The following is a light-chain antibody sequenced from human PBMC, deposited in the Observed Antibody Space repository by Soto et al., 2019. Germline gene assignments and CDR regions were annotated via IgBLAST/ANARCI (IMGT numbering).Light chain of an antibody. CDR1: QSISSW. CDR2: RAF. J-gene: IGKJ1*01. CDR3: QQYSGYPWT. Sequence: DIQMTQSPSTLSASVGDRVIITCRASQSISSWLAWYQQKPGKAPNLLIYRAFSLESGVPSRFSGSGSGTEFTLTISSLQPDDFATYYCQQYSGYPWTFGQGTKVEIK. V-gene: IGKV1-5*03.